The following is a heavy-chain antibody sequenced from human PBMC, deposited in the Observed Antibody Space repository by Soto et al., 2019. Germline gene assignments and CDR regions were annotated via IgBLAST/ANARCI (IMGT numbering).Heavy chain of an antibody. Sequence: PSETLSLTCTVSGGSISSYYWSWIRQPPGKGLEWIGYIYYSGSTNYNPSLKSRVTISVGTSKNQFSLKLSSVTAVDTAVYYCARHRRDYYGSGSYSESWFDPWGQGTLVTVSS. J-gene: IGHJ5*02. CDR2: IYYSGST. CDR1: GGSISSYY. CDR3: ARHRRDYYGSGSYSESWFDP. D-gene: IGHD3-10*01. V-gene: IGHV4-59*08.